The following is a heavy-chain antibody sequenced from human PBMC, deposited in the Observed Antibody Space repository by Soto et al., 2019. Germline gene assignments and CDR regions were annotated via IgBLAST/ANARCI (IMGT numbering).Heavy chain of an antibody. D-gene: IGHD1-26*01. J-gene: IGHJ4*02. CDR1: GGSISSSSYY. CDR2: IYYSGNS. V-gene: IGHV4-39*01. Sequence: SETLSLTCTVSGGSISSSSYYWGWIRQPPGKGLEWIGNIYYSGNSHYNPSLKSRVTISVDTAKNQFSLKLSSVTAADTAVYYCARLGGSYAVPHFDYWGQGTLVTVSS. CDR3: ARLGGSYAVPHFDY.